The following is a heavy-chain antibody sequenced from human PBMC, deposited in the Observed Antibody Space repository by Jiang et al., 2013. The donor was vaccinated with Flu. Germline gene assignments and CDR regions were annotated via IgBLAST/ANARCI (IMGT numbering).Heavy chain of an antibody. D-gene: IGHD2-21*02. CDR2: ISWNSGSI. CDR1: GFTFDDYA. J-gene: IGHJ4*02. Sequence: PGRSLRLSCAASGFTFDDYAMHWVRQAPGKGPEWVSGISWNSGSIGYADSVKGRFTISRDNAKNSLYLQMNSLRAEDTALYYCAKAYCGGDCYFDYWGQGTLVTVSS. CDR3: AKAYCGGDCYFDY. V-gene: IGHV3-9*01.